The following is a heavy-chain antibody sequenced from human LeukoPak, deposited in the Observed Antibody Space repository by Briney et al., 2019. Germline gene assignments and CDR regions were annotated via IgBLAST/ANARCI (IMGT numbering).Heavy chain of an antibody. V-gene: IGHV1-18*01. Sequence: GASVKVSCKASGYTFTSYGISWVRQAPGQGLEWMGWISAYNGNTNYAQKLQGRVTMTTDTSTSTAYMELRSLRSDDTAVYYCAREDHYCSGGSCYFFDYWGQGTLVTVSS. CDR1: GYTFTSYG. D-gene: IGHD2-15*01. CDR2: ISAYNGNT. J-gene: IGHJ4*02. CDR3: AREDHYCSGGSCYFFDY.